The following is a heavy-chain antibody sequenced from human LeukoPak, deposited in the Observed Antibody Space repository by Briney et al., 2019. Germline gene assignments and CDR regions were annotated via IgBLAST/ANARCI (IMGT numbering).Heavy chain of an antibody. CDR1: GGSISSSSYY. D-gene: IGHD1-14*01. V-gene: IGHV4-39*01. Sequence: SETLSLTCTVSGGSISSSSYYWGWIRRPPGKGLEWIGSIYYSGSTYYNPSLKSRVTISVDTSKNQFSLKLSSVTAADTAVYHCARLHKGVNRAFDYWGQGTLVTVSS. CDR3: ARLHKGVNRAFDY. CDR2: IYYSGST. J-gene: IGHJ4*02.